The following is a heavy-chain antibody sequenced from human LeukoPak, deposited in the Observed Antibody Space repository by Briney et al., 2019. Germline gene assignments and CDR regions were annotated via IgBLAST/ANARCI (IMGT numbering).Heavy chain of an antibody. CDR1: GGYIITSGHY. J-gene: IGHJ5*02. CDR3: ARERSSSGGHNWFDP. D-gene: IGHD4-23*01. Sequence: SEALSLTCTVSGGYIITSGHYWGWIRQPPGKGLEWIGSVYYTGVTSTNPFFRSRMSISVDTSKNQFSLNLTSVTAADAAVYYCARERSSSGGHNWFDPWGQGTLVTVSS. V-gene: IGHV4-39*07. CDR2: VYYTGVT.